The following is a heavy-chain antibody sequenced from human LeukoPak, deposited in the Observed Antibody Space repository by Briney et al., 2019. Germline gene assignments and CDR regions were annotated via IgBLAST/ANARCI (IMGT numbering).Heavy chain of an antibody. D-gene: IGHD4-17*01. Sequence: GRSLRLSCAASGFTFSSYGMHWVRQAPGKGLEWVAVISYDGSNKYYADSVKGRFTISRDNSKNTLYLQMNSLRAEDTAVYYCARGMTTVTSGLDYWGQGTLVTVSS. J-gene: IGHJ4*02. CDR3: ARGMTTVTSGLDY. CDR1: GFTFSSYG. CDR2: ISYDGSNK. V-gene: IGHV3-30*03.